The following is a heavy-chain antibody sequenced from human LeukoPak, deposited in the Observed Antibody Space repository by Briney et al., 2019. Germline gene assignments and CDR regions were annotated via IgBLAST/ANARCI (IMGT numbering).Heavy chain of an antibody. Sequence: GGSLRLSCAASGFTFSSYAMHWVRQAPGKGLEWVAVISYDGSNKYYADSVKGRFTISRDNSKNTLYLQMSSLRAEDTAVYFCARDRLQRGVFDPWGQGTLVTVSS. D-gene: IGHD4-11*01. J-gene: IGHJ5*02. V-gene: IGHV3-30-3*01. CDR2: ISYDGSNK. CDR1: GFTFSSYA. CDR3: ARDRLQRGVFDP.